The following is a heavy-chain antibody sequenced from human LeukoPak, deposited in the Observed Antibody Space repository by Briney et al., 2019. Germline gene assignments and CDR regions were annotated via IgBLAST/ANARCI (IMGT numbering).Heavy chain of an antibody. CDR2: VYYSGST. D-gene: IGHD3-3*01. Sequence: PSETLSLTCTVSGASISSYYWSWIRQPPGEGLEWIGNVYYSGSTNYNPSLKSRVSISLDTSKSQFSLKLSSVTAADTAVYYCARLNYDFPDYWGQGTLVTVSS. J-gene: IGHJ4*02. CDR3: ARLNYDFPDY. CDR1: GASISSYY. V-gene: IGHV4-59*12.